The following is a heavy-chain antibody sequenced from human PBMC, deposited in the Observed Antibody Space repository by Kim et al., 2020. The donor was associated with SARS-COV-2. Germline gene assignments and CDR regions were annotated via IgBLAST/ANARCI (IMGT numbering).Heavy chain of an antibody. CDR2: DT. Sequence: DTRYTPSFQGQVTISADKSISPAYLQWSSLKASDTAMYYCARIDSGYLDYWGQGTLVTVSS. D-gene: IGHD3-22*01. CDR3: ARIDSGYLDY. V-gene: IGHV5-51*01. J-gene: IGHJ4*02.